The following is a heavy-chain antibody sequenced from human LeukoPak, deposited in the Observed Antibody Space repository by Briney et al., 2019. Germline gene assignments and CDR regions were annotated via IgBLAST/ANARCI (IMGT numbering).Heavy chain of an antibody. CDR1: GGSFSGYY. J-gene: IGHJ6*02. D-gene: IGHD1-26*01. V-gene: IGHV4-34*01. Sequence: PSETLSLTCAVYGGSFSGYYWSWIRQPPGKGLDWIGEINHSGSTNYNPSLKSRVSISVDTSKNQFSLKLSSVTAADTAVYYCARAQFSGSHPYYYYYYGMDVWGQGTTVTVSS. CDR2: INHSGST. CDR3: ARAQFSGSHPYYYYYYGMDV.